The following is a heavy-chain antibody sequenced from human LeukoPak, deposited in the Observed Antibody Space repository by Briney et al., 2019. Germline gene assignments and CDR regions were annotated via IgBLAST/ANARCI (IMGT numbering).Heavy chain of an antibody. V-gene: IGHV1-18*01. CDR3: ARLPRLYYDSSGYSVTHWFDP. J-gene: IGHJ5*02. CDR1: GYTFTSYG. Sequence: ASVKVSCKASGYTFTSYGISWVRQAPGQGLEWMGWISAYNGNTYYAQKLQGRVTMTTDTSTSTAYMELRSLRSDDTAVYYCARLPRLYYDSSGYSVTHWFDPWGQGTLVTVSS. CDR2: ISAYNGNT. D-gene: IGHD3-22*01.